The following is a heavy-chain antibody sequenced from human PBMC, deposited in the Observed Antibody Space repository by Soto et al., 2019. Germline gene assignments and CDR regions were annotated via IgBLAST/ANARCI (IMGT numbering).Heavy chain of an antibody. V-gene: IGHV4-31*03. J-gene: IGHJ6*03. D-gene: IGHD2-2*01. CDR2: IYYSGIT. CDR1: AGSISSGGYY. CDR3: ARIVQGYCSSTSGYDSHGYYYYMDV. Sequence: PSETLSLTCTVSAGSISSGGYYWRWIRQHPGKGLEWIGYIYYSGITYYNPSLKSRVTISVDTSKNQFSLKLSSVTAADTAVYYCARIVQGYCSSTSGYDSHGYYYYMDVWGKGATVTVSS.